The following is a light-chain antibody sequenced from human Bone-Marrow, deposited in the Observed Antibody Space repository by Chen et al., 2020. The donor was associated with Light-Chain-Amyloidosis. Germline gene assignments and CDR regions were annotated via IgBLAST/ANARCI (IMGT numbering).Light chain of an antibody. CDR2: EVT. V-gene: IGLV2-14*01. CDR3: SSYTITNTLV. J-gene: IGLJ1*01. Sequence: QSALTQPASVSGSPGPAHTITCTGTSSDVGGDNHVSWYQQHPDKAPKLMIYEVTNRPSWVPDRFSGSKSDNTASLTISGLQTEDEADYFCSSYTITNTLVFGSGTRVTVL. CDR1: SSDVGGDNH.